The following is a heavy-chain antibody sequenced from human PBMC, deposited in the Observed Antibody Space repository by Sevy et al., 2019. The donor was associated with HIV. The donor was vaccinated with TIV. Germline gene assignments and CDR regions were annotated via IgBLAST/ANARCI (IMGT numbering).Heavy chain of an antibody. CDR3: AREGCTKPHDY. CDR2: LSFGCGEI. Sequence: GGSLRLSCAASGFTFSKYSKSWVRQPPGKGLEWVSTLSFGCGEINHADSVKGRFTISRDNSKNSLYLQMNNLRAKDTAVYYCAREGCTKPHDYWGQGTLVTVSS. D-gene: IGHD2-8*01. J-gene: IGHJ4*02. V-gene: IGHV3-23*01. CDR1: GFTFSKYS.